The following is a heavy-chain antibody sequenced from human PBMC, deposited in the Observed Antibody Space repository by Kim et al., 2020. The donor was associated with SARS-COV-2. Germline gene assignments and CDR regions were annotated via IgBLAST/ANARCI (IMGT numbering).Heavy chain of an antibody. J-gene: IGHJ4*02. Sequence: KGRLTISRDNSKNTLYLQMNSLRAEDTAVYYCARDRDYYDFWSGYYSFDYWGQGTLVTVSS. D-gene: IGHD3-3*01. CDR3: ARDRDYYDFWSGYYSFDY. V-gene: IGHV3-30*01.